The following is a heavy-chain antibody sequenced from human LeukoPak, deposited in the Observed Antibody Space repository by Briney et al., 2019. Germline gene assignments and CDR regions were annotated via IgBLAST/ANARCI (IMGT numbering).Heavy chain of an antibody. V-gene: IGHV3-9*01. J-gene: IGHJ4*02. Sequence: PGGSLRLSCAASGFTFDDYAMHWVRQAPGKGPEWVSGISWNSGSIGYADSVKGRFTISRDNAKNSLYLQMNSLRAEDTALYYCAKAYYDYDRPEPPLVDYWGQGTLVTVSS. D-gene: IGHD3-16*01. CDR2: ISWNSGSI. CDR1: GFTFDDYA. CDR3: AKAYYDYDRPEPPLVDY.